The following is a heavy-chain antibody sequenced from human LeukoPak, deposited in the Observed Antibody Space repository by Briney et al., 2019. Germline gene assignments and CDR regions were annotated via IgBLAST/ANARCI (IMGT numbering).Heavy chain of an antibody. J-gene: IGHJ4*02. CDR3: ARTYYYESSGYLVPEYFDY. CDR2: IYYSGST. CDR1: GGSISSGGYY. Sequence: SETLSLTCTVSGGSISSGGYYWSWIRQHPGKGLEWIGYIYYSGSTYYNPSLKSRVTISVDTSKNQFSLKLSSVTAADAAVYYCARTYYYESSGYLVPEYFDYWGQGTLVTVSS. D-gene: IGHD3-22*01. V-gene: IGHV4-31*03.